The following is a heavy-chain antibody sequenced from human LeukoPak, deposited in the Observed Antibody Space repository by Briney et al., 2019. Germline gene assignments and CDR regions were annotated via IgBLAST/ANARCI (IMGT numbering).Heavy chain of an antibody. J-gene: IGHJ1*01. Sequence: SETLSLTCTVSGVSISSSSNYWGWIRQSPGKGLEWIGSMYYRGSTYYNPSLKSRVTISVDTSKNQLSLKLTSVTAADTAVYYCAREGVVGDFQHWGQGTLVIVSS. CDR2: MYYRGST. CDR1: GVSISSSSNY. V-gene: IGHV4-39*07. D-gene: IGHD2-15*01. CDR3: AREGVVGDFQH.